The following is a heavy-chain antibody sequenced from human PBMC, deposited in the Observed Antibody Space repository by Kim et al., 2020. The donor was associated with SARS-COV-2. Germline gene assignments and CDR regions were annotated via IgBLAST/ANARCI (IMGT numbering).Heavy chain of an antibody. D-gene: IGHD6-13*01. Sequence: GESLKISCKGSGYSFTSYWISWVRQMPGKGLEWMGRIDPSDSYTNYSPSFQGHVTISADKSIRPAYLQWSSLKASDTAMYYCARPLSQSHIEAAGTGDFQHWGQGTLVTVSS. CDR2: IDPSDSYT. J-gene: IGHJ1*01. CDR1: GYSFTSYW. CDR3: ARPLSQSHIEAAGTGDFQH. V-gene: IGHV5-10-1*01.